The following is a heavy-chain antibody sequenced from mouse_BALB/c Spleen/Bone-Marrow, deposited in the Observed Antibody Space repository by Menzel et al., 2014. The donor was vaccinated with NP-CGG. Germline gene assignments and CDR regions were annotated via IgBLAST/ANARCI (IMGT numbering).Heavy chain of an antibody. D-gene: IGHD2-14*01. V-gene: IGHV1-69*01. Sequence: QVQLKESGAELVMPGASVKMSCKASGYTFTDYWMHWVKQRPGQGLEWIGAIDTSDSYTSYNQKFKGKATLTVDESSSIAYMQLSSLTSEDSAVYYCARSDYRYDPFAYWGQGTLVTVSA. J-gene: IGHJ3*01. CDR3: ARSDYRYDPFAY. CDR1: GYTFTDYW. CDR2: IDTSDSYT.